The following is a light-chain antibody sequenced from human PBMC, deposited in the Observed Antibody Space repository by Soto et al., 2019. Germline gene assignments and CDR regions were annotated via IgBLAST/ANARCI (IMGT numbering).Light chain of an antibody. CDR2: DAS. Sequence: EIVLTQSQATLSLFPGERATLSCRASQNVRTYLAWYQQKPGQAPRLLISDASKRATGIPARFSGSGSGTDFSLTISSLEAEDSAVYYCHQRSNWPRTFGGGSKVEIK. CDR3: HQRSNWPRT. V-gene: IGKV3-11*01. CDR1: QNVRTY. J-gene: IGKJ4*01.